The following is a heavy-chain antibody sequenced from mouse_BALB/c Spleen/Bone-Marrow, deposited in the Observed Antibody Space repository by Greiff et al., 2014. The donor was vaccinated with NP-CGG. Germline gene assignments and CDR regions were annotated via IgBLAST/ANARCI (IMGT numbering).Heavy chain of an antibody. CDR3: ARREYYAMDY. CDR1: GFNIKDTY. Sequence: VQLQQSGAELVKPGASVKLSCTASGFNIKDTYMHWVKQRPEQGLEWIGRIDPANGNTKYDPKFQGKATITADTSSNTAYLQLSSLTSEDTAVYYCARREYYAMDYWGQGTSVTVSA. V-gene: IGHV14-3*02. J-gene: IGHJ4*01. CDR2: IDPANGNT.